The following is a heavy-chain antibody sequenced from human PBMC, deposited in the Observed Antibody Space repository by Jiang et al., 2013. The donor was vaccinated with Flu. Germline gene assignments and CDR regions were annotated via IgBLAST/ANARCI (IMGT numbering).Heavy chain of an antibody. CDR1: GYRFTSYW. V-gene: IGHV5-51*01. CDR3: ARISFGELSPFDY. D-gene: IGHD3-10*01. Sequence: GAEVKKPGESLRISCKGSGYRFTSYWIDWVRQMPGKGLEWMGIIYPGDSGTRYSPSFQGQVTISADKSISTAYLQWSSLKASDTAMYYCARISFGELSPFDYWGQGTLVTVSS. J-gene: IGHJ4*02. CDR2: IYPGDSGT.